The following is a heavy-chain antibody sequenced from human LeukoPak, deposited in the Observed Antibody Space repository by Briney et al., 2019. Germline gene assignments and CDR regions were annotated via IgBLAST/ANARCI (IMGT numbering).Heavy chain of an antibody. CDR1: GFTFTSSA. D-gene: IGHD6-19*01. J-gene: IGHJ4*02. CDR3: AAVLMGSGWYTAGY. CDR2: IVVGSGNT. V-gene: IGHV1-58*01. Sequence: SVKVSCKASGFTFTSSAVQWVRQARGQRLEWIGWIVVGSGNTNYAQKFQERVTITRDMSTSTAYMELSSLRSEDTAVYYCAAVLMGSGWYTAGYWGQGTLVTVSS.